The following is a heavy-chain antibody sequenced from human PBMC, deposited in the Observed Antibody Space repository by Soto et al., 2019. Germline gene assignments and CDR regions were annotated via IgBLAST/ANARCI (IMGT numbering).Heavy chain of an antibody. D-gene: IGHD5-18*01. CDR1: GYTFTSYA. CDR2: INAGNGNT. V-gene: IGHV1-3*05. Sequence: QVQLVQSGAEEKKPGASVKVSCKASGYTFTSYAMHWVRQAPGQRLEWMGWINAGNGNTKYSQKFQGRVTITRDTSESTAYMELSSLRSEDTAVYYCARGRDTAMVTPLAYWGQGTLVTVSS. J-gene: IGHJ4*02. CDR3: ARGRDTAMVTPLAY.